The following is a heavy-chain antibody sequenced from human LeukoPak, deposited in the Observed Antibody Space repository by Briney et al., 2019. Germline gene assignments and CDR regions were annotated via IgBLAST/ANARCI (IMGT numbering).Heavy chain of an antibody. V-gene: IGHV4-30-2*01. CDR2: IYHSGST. Sequence: SETLSLTCAVSGGSISSGGYSWSWIRQPPGNGLEWIGYIYHSGSTYYNPSLKSRVTISVDRSKNQFSLKLSSVTAADTAVYYCARGPIVVVTGGGFDYWGQGTLVTVSS. D-gene: IGHD2-21*02. CDR3: ARGPIVVVTGGGFDY. CDR1: GGSISSGGYS. J-gene: IGHJ4*02.